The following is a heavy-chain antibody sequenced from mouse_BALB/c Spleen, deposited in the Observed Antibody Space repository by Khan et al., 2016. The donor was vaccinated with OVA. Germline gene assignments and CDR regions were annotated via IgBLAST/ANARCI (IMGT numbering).Heavy chain of an antibody. CDR3: ARDGYSPWFAY. D-gene: IGHD2-3*01. Sequence: EVQLQESGAELVRPGALVNLSCKASGFNIKDYYMHWVKQRPEQGLVWIGRIDPEHGDTIYDPKFQGKASITSDPSSNTAYLQLSSLTSEDTAVYYCARDGYSPWFAYWGQGTLVTVSA. V-gene: IGHV14-1*02. CDR1: GFNIKDYY. J-gene: IGHJ3*01. CDR2: IDPEHGDT.